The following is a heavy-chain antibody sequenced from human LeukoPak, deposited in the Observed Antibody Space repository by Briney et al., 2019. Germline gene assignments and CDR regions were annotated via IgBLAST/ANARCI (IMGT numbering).Heavy chain of an antibody. CDR2: IRYDGSNK. CDR1: GFTFSSYG. V-gene: IGHV3-30*02. Sequence: GSLRLSFAASGFTFSSYGMHWVRQAPGKGLEWVAFIRYDGSNKYYADSVKGRFTISRDNSKNTLYLQMNSLRAEDTAVYYCAKGALIAAAAPYYFDYWGQGTLVTVSS. CDR3: AKGALIAAAAPYYFDY. D-gene: IGHD6-13*01. J-gene: IGHJ4*02.